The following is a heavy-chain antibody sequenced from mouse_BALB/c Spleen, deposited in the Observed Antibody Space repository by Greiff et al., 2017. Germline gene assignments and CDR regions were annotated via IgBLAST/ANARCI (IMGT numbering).Heavy chain of an antibody. CDR3: ARLLRLLYFDY. Sequence: EVKLMESGPGLVKPSQSLSLTCTVTGYSITSDYAWNWIRQFPGNKLEWMGYISYSGSTSYNPSLKSRISITRDTSKNQFFLQLNSVTTEDTATYYGARLLRLLYFDYWGQGTTLTVSS. V-gene: IGHV3-2*02. D-gene: IGHD1-2*01. J-gene: IGHJ2*01. CDR2: ISYSGST. CDR1: GYSITSDYA.